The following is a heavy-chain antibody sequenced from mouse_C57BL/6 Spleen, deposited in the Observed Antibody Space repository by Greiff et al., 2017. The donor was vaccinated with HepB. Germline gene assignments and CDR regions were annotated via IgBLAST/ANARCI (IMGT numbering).Heavy chain of an antibody. J-gene: IGHJ4*01. CDR1: GFTFSSYA. Sequence: EVQLQQSGGGLVKPGGSLKLSCAASGFTFSSYAMSWVRQTPEKRLEWVATISDGGSYTYYPDNVKGRFTISRDNAKNNLYLQMSHLKSEDTAMYYCERDRGGRGYAMDYWGQGTSVTVSS. CDR3: ERDRGGRGYAMDY. V-gene: IGHV5-4*01. CDR2: ISDGGSYT. D-gene: IGHD3-1*01.